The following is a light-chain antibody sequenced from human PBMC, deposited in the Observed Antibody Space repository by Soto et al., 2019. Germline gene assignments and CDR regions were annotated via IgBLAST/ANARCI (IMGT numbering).Light chain of an antibody. Sequence: SYELTQPPSVSVAPGQTARITCGGNNIGSKSVHWYQQKAGQAPVLVVFDDSDRPSWVPERFSGSNSGNTATLTISRVEAGDEADYYCQLWDGSSAHWVVFGGGTKVTVL. CDR3: QLWDGSSAHWVV. CDR1: NIGSKS. J-gene: IGLJ2*01. CDR2: DDS. V-gene: IGLV3-21*02.